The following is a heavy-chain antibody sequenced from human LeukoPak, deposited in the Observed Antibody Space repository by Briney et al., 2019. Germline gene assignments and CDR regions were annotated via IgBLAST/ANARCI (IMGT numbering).Heavy chain of an antibody. V-gene: IGHV4-39*01. CDR1: GGSISSGSYY. CDR2: VYYSGST. Sequence: PSETLSLTCTVSGGSISSGSYYWGWIRQPPGEGLEWIGSVYYSGSTYYNPSLKSRVTISVDTSKNQFSLKLSSVTAADTAVYYCARLEVGALGYWGQGALVTVSS. J-gene: IGHJ4*02. CDR3: ARLEVGALGY. D-gene: IGHD1-26*01.